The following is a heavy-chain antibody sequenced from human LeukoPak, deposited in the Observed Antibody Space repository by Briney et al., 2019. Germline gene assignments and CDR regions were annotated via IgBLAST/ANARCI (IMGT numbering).Heavy chain of an antibody. CDR1: GYTFTSYW. CDR2: IYPGDSES. J-gene: IGHJ4*02. Sequence: GESLKISCKGSGYTFTSYWIGWVRQMPGKGLEWMGIIYPGDSESKYRPSLQGQVAISVDKSINTAYLQWSRLKASDTAIYYCARIEGSTFDYWGRGTLVTVSS. V-gene: IGHV5-51*01. CDR3: ARIEGSTFDY.